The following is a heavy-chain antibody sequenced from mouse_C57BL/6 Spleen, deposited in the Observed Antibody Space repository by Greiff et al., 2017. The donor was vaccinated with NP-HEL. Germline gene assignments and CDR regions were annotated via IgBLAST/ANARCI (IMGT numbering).Heavy chain of an antibody. CDR2: ISSGGSYT. Sequence: EVKLVESGGDLVKPGGSLKLSCAASGFTFSSYGMSWVRQTPDKRLEWVATISSGGSYTYYPDSVKGRFTISRDNAKNTLYLQMSSLKSEDTAMYYCARHYYSNYGYFDYWGQGTTLTVSS. J-gene: IGHJ2*01. CDR3: ARHYYSNYGYFDY. V-gene: IGHV5-6*02. D-gene: IGHD2-5*01. CDR1: GFTFSSYG.